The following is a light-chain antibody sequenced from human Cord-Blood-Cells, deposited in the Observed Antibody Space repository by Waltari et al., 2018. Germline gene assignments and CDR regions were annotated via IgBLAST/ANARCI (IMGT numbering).Light chain of an antibody. Sequence: DIQMTQSPSTLSASVGDRFTITCRASQSISSWLAWYQQKPGKAPKLLIYDASSLESGVPSRFSDSGSGTEFTLTISSLQPDDFATYYCQQYNSYSQTFGQGTKVEIK. CDR1: QSISSW. CDR3: QQYNSYSQT. J-gene: IGKJ1*01. CDR2: DAS. V-gene: IGKV1-5*01.